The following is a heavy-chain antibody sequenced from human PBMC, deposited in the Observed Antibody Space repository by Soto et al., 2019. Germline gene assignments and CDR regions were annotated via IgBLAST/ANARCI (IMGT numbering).Heavy chain of an antibody. V-gene: IGHV5-51*01. CDR3: ARTSAAGKYYYGMDV. CDR1: GYSFTSYW. J-gene: IGHJ6*02. Sequence: GEALKISCKGSGYSFTSYWIGWVRQMPGKGLEWMGIIYPGDSDTRYSPSFQGQVTISADKSISTAYLQWSSLKASDTAMYYCARTSAAGKYYYGMDVWGQGTTVTVSS. D-gene: IGHD6-13*01. CDR2: IYPGDSDT.